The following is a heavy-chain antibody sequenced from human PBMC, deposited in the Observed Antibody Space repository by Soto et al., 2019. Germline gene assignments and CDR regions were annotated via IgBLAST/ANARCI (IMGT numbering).Heavy chain of an antibody. CDR3: ARDQLYYNDISGRPLNAFDV. V-gene: IGHV3-30*03. CDR2: ISYDGSKK. CDR1: GFTFSSYG. Sequence: GGSLRLSCAASGFTFSSYGMHWARQAPGKGLKWVAVISYDGSKKYYADSVKGRFSISRDNSKNTLYLQMNSLRAEDTAVYYCARDQLYYNDISGRPLNAFDVWGQGTMVTVSS. D-gene: IGHD3-22*01. J-gene: IGHJ3*01.